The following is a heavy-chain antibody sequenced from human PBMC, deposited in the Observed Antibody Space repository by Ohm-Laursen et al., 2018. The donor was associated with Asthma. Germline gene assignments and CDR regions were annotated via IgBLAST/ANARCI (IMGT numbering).Heavy chain of an antibody. CDR2: IHYSGST. V-gene: IGHV4-31*03. CDR1: GGSISSGHYY. D-gene: IGHD2-21*02. CDR3: ARDLGDADAFDI. Sequence: TLSLTCTVSGGSISSGHYYWTWIRQHPGKGLEWIGNIHYSGSTIYNPSLESRLTISVDTSKNQFSLKLSSVTAADTAVYYCARDLGDADAFDIWGQGTMVTVSS. J-gene: IGHJ3*02.